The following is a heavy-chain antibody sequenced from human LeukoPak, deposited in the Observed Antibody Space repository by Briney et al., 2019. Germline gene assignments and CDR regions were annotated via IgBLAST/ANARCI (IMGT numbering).Heavy chain of an antibody. V-gene: IGHV1-2*02. D-gene: IGHD3-3*01. CDR1: GYTFTGYY. CDR2: INPNSGGT. Sequence: GASVKVSCKASGYTFTGYYMHWVRQAPGQGLEWMGWINPNSGGTNYAQKFQGRVTMTRDTSISTAYMELSRLRSDDTAVYCCARDLDFWSGYEYYYYGMDVWGQGTTVTVSS. J-gene: IGHJ6*02. CDR3: ARDLDFWSGYEYYYYGMDV.